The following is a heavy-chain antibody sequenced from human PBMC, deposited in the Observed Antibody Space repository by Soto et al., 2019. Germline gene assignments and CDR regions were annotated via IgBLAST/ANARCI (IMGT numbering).Heavy chain of an antibody. CDR1: GFTFSTYG. D-gene: IGHD2-21*02. J-gene: IGHJ4*02. CDR2: ISYDGDDK. CDR3: ASDPKSVFCGDDCHPVDY. Sequence: QVQLVESGGGVVQPGRSLRLSCAASGFTFSTYGMHWVRQAPGKGLEWVAVISYDGDDKYYADSVKGRFTISRDNSKNTLYLQMNSLRPEDTAVYYCASDPKSVFCGDDCHPVDYWGQGTLVTISS. V-gene: IGHV3-30*03.